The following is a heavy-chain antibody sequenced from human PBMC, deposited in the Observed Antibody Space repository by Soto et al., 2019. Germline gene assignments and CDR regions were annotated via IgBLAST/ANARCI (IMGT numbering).Heavy chain of an antibody. Sequence: GGSLRLSCAAPGFTFSSYAMSWVRQAPGKGLECVSAISGSGNITYYADSVKGRFTISRDNSKNTLFLQVNSLRAEDTAVYFCAKNPRTEFDYYYYMDVWGKGTTVTVSS. J-gene: IGHJ6*03. CDR2: ISGSGNIT. CDR3: AKNPRTEFDYYYYMDV. V-gene: IGHV3-23*01. CDR1: GFTFSSYA.